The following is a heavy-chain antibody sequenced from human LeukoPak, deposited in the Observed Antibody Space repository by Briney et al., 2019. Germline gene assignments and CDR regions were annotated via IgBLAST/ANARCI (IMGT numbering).Heavy chain of an antibody. V-gene: IGHV3-74*01. J-gene: IGHJ4*02. CDR3: ARLPRDGYNSITDY. CDR2: INSDGSST. CDR1: GFTFSSYW. Sequence: PGGSLRLSCAASGFTFSSYWMHWVRQAPGKGLVWVSRINSDGSSTSYADSVKGRFTISRDNSKNTLYLQMNSLRAEDTAVYYCARLPRDGYNSITDYWGQGTLVTVSS. D-gene: IGHD5-24*01.